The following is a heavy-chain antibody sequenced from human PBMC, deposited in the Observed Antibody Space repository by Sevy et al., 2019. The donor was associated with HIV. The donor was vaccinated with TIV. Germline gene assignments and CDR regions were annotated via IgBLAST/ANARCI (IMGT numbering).Heavy chain of an antibody. CDR3: ARALSDYVWGSYRYGGRYFDL. CDR2: IFHTGST. V-gene: IGHV4-59*13. CDR1: GGSISSSY. J-gene: IGHJ2*01. D-gene: IGHD3-16*02. Sequence: SETLSLTCTVSGGSISSSYWSWIRQPPGKGLEWIGYIFHTGSTTYNPSLKSGVTISLETSKSQFSLKLNSVTAADTAVYYCARALSDYVWGSYRYGGRYFDLWGRGTLVTVSS.